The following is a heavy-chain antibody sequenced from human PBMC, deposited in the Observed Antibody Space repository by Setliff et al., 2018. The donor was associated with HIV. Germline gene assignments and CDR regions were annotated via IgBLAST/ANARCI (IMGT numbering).Heavy chain of an antibody. CDR3: ARDWVTRSNYYGSGSPWYFDF. CDR2: VYASAYS. CDR1: GDSIGDYY. V-gene: IGHV4-4*07. Sequence: PSETLSLTCTVSGDSIGDYYWNWIRQLAGEGLEWIGRVYASAYSNYNPSLKSRVTMSVDTSQNQFSLKLRSVNAADTAVYYCARDWVTRSNYYGSGSPWYFDFWGRGILVTVSS. D-gene: IGHD3-10*01. J-gene: IGHJ2*01.